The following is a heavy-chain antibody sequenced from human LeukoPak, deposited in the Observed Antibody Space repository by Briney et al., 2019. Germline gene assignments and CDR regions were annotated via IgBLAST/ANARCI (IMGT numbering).Heavy chain of an antibody. J-gene: IGHJ4*02. V-gene: IGHV3-30-3*01. CDR3: ARDPPEATGMD. Sequence: GGSLRLSCAASGFTFSSYAMHWVRQAPGKGLEWVAVISYDGSNKYYADSVKGRFTISRDNSKNTLYLQMNSLRAEDTAVYYCARDPPEATGMDWGQGTLVTVYS. CDR1: GFTFSSYA. CDR2: ISYDGSNK. D-gene: IGHD5-24*01.